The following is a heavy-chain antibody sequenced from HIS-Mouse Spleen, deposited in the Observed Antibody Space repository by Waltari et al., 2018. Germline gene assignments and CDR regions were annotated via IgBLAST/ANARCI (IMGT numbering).Heavy chain of an antibody. CDR1: GYSISSGYY. V-gene: IGHV4-38-2*02. D-gene: IGHD2-8*01. CDR3: ARDSWAYAIEYFQH. CDR2: IYHSGST. Sequence: QVQLQESGPGLVKPSETLSLTCTVSGYSISSGYYWGWIRQPPGKGLGWIGSIYHSGSTYYNPCLKSRVTISVDPSKNQFSLKLSSVTAADTAVYYCARDSWAYAIEYFQHWGQGTLVTVSS. J-gene: IGHJ1*01.